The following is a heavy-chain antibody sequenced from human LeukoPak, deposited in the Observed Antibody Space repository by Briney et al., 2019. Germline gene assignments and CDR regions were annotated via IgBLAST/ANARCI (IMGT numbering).Heavy chain of an antibody. CDR3: ARELDWNSGGIDY. V-gene: IGHV1-2*06. J-gene: IGHJ4*02. Sequence: GASVKVSCTASGYTFIDYYMHWVRQAPGQGLERMGRINPNSGGTNYAQKFQGRVTMTRDTSIGTAYMELSRLRSDDTAVYYCARELDWNSGGIDYWGQGTLVTVSS. CDR2: INPNSGGT. D-gene: IGHD1-7*01. CDR1: GYTFIDYY.